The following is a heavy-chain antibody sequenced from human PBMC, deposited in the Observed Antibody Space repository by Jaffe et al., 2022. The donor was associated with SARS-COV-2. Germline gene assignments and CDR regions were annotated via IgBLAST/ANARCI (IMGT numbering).Heavy chain of an antibody. D-gene: IGHD3-10*01. CDR1: GGSISSYQ. CDR2: IFDSGTT. J-gene: IGHJ4*02. Sequence: QVQLQESGPGLVKASETLSRTCTVSGGSISSYQWSWIRQPPGKGLEWIGYIFDSGTTNYNPSLKSRVTISVDTSKNQFSLKLSSVTAADTAVYYCTKSNRGSYNYYLDYWSQGTLVTVSS. V-gene: IGHV4-59*01. CDR3: TKSNRGSYNYYLDY.